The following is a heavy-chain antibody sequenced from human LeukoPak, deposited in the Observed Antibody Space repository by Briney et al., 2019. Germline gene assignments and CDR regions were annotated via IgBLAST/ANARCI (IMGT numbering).Heavy chain of an antibody. J-gene: IGHJ3*02. Sequence: SVKVSCKGTGCAFSSYAISWVRQAPGQGLEWMGRIIPIFCTANNAQKCQGRAAITTDESTRTAYMELSSLRSEDTAVYYCARDIPYSGSYPAAFDIWGQGTMVTVSS. V-gene: IGHV1-69*05. CDR1: GCAFSSYA. CDR3: ARDIPYSGSYPAAFDI. D-gene: IGHD1-26*01. CDR2: IIPIFCTA.